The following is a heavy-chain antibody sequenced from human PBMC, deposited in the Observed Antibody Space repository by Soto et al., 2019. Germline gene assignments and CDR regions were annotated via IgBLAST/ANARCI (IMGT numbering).Heavy chain of an antibody. V-gene: IGHV3-23*01. J-gene: IGHJ3*02. D-gene: IGHD2-2*01. CDR1: GFIFSDYV. Sequence: GGSLRLSCAASGFIFSDYVMSWVRQAPGKGLEWVSSIRDSGDSTYSADSVKGRFTISRDNSKNTLSLQMNSLRAEDTAVYYCTKALYCSSTSCYSGGDTFHIWGQGTMVTVSS. CDR3: TKALYCSSTSCYSGGDTFHI. CDR2: IRDSGDST.